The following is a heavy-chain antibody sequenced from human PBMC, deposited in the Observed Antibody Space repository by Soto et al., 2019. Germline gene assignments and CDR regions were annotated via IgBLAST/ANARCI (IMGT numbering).Heavy chain of an antibody. D-gene: IGHD2-15*01. J-gene: IGHJ3*02. CDR1: GGTFSSYA. V-gene: IGHV1-69*18. CDR3: ARRLEGYCSGGSCYVVFGAFDI. Sequence: QVQLVQSGAEVKKPGSSVKVSCKASGGTFSSYAISWVRQAPGQGLEWMGRIIPIFGTANYAQKFQGRVTITADESTSTAYMELSSLRSEDTAVYYCARRLEGYCSGGSCYVVFGAFDIWGQGTMVTVSS. CDR2: IIPIFGTA.